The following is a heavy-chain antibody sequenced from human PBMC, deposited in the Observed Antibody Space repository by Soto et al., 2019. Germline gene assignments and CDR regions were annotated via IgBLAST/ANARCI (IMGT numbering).Heavy chain of an antibody. J-gene: IGHJ4*02. D-gene: IGHD3-22*01. CDR1: GFTISSNY. V-gene: IGHV3-53*01. CDR2: IYIGGST. CDR3: ARDLFTLDSSGYAH. Sequence: GGSLRLSCAASGFTISSNYMIWVRRAPGKGLEWVSVIYIGGSTYYADSVRGGFTTSRDNYKNTLYLQMNRLRAEDTAVYYCARDLFTLDSSGYAHWGQGTLVTVSS.